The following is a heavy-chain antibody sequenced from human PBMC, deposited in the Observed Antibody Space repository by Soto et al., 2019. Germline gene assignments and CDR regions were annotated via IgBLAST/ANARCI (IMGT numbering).Heavy chain of an antibody. J-gene: IGHJ6*02. CDR2: ISAYNGNT. D-gene: IGHD3-3*01. CDR3: ARERITSFGVEYYYYYGMDV. Sequence: ASVKVSCKASGYTFTSYGISWVRQAPGQGLEWMGWISAYNGNTNYAHKLQGRVTMTTDTSTSTAYMELRSLRSDDTAVYYCARERITSFGVEYYYYYGMDVWGQGTTVTVSS. CDR1: GYTFTSYG. V-gene: IGHV1-18*01.